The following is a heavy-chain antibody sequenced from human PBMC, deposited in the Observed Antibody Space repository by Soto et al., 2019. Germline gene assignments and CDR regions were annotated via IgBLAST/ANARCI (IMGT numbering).Heavy chain of an antibody. D-gene: IGHD2-15*01. CDR3: AKYWQEVSGFGMDV. CDR2: VSSGGGST. CDR1: GLTFSSYA. V-gene: IGHV3-23*01. J-gene: IGHJ6*01. Sequence: EVQLLESGGGLVQPGGSLRLSCVASGLTFSSYAMSWVRQGPGKGLEWVPGVSSGGGSTYYADSVKGRFTITRDNSKNTFYLRMNNLRADDSAVYFCAKYWQEVSGFGMDVWGQGTTVTVSS.